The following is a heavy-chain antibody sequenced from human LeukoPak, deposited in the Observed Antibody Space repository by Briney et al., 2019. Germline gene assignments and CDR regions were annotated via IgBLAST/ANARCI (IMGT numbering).Heavy chain of an antibody. V-gene: IGHV3-30*03. CDR3: ARVKYDILTGYYNYFDY. D-gene: IGHD3-9*01. CDR1: GFTFSSYG. J-gene: IGHJ4*02. Sequence: GRSLRLSCAASGFTFSSYGMHWVRQAPGKGLEWVAVISYDGSNKYYADSVKGRFTISRDNSKNTLYLQMNSLRAEDTAVYYCARVKYDILTGYYNYFDYWGQGTLVTVSS. CDR2: ISYDGSNK.